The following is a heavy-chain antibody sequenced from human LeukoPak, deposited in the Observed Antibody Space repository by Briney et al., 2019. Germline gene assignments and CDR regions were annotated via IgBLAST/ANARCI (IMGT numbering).Heavy chain of an antibody. J-gene: IGHJ4*02. V-gene: IGHV4-59*11. Sequence: PSETLSLTCTVSNDSISPLYWGWILQPPGKGLEFIGYIFYSGTTNFNPSLKSRVTLSVDTSKNQFSLRLNSVTAADTAVYYCARGGSAAKYYFDSWGQGTLVTVSS. CDR3: ARGGSAAKYYFDS. CDR2: IFYSGTT. D-gene: IGHD6-13*01. CDR1: NDSISPLY.